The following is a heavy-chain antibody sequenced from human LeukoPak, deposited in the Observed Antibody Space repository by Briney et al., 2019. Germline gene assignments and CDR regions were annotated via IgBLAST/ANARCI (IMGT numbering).Heavy chain of an antibody. CDR2: IYYSRST. V-gene: IGHV4-39*01. J-gene: IGHJ4*02. Sequence: SETLSLTCTVSGGSISSSSYYWGWIRQPPGKGLEWIGSIYYSRSTYYNPSLKSRVTISVDTSKNQFSLKLSSVTAADTAVYYCARHPARYYGSGSFDYWGQGTLVTVSS. CDR1: GGSISSSSYY. D-gene: IGHD3-10*01. CDR3: ARHPARYYGSGSFDY.